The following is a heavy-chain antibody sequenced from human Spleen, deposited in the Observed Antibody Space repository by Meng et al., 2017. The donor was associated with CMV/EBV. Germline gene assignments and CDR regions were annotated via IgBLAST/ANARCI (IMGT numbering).Heavy chain of an antibody. CDR1: VASISSANW. V-gene: IGHV4-4*02. Sequence: SVASISSANWWSWVRQSPGKGLEWIGEVYHTGSVNYSPSLKSRVIISVDKSKNQFSLKLSSVTAADTAVYYCASDKIRSILSGVDSWGQGTLVTVSS. CDR3: ASDKIRSILSGVDS. D-gene: IGHD2/OR15-2a*01. CDR2: VYHTGSV. J-gene: IGHJ5*01.